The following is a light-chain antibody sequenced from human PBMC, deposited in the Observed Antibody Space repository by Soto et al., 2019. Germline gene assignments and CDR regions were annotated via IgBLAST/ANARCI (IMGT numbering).Light chain of an antibody. Sequence: AIQLTQSPSSLSASVGDRVTITCRANQGISSALAWYQHKPGKAPKLLISHASSLESGVPSRFSGSGSGTDFTLTISSLQPEDFATYHRQQFNTYPTFGGGTKVDIK. CDR1: QGISSA. CDR2: HAS. V-gene: IGKV1-13*02. CDR3: QQFNTYPT. J-gene: IGKJ4*01.